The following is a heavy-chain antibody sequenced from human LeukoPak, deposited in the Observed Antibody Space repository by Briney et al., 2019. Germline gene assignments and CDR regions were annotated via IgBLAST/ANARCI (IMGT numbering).Heavy chain of an antibody. V-gene: IGHV4-34*01. J-gene: IGHJ4*02. D-gene: IGHD3-10*01. CDR1: GGSFSDYY. Sequence: SETLSLTCAVYGGSFSDYYWSWIRQPPGKGLEWIGEINHSGSTNYNPPLKSRVTISVDTSKNQFSLKLSSVTAADTAVYYCARHSTAGKNYFDYWGQGTLVTVSS. CDR2: INHSGST. CDR3: ARHSTAGKNYFDY.